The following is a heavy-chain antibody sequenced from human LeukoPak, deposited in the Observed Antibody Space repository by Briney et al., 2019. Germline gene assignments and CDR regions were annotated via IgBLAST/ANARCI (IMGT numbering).Heavy chain of an antibody. CDR1: GYTFTIYY. CDR3: ARDLRTRDSFDY. D-gene: IGHD1-14*01. J-gene: IGHJ4*02. V-gene: IGHV1-46*01. CDR2: INPSGGST. Sequence: EASVNVSFKASGYTFTIYYMHWVRQAPGQGLEWMGIINPSGGSTSYAQKFQGRVTMTRDTSTSTVYMELSSLRSEDTAVYYCARDLRTRDSFDYWGQGTLVTVSS.